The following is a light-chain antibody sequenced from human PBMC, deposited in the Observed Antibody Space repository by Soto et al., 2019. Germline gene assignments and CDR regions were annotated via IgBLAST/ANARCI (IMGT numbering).Light chain of an antibody. CDR3: QQYNNWPIT. CDR2: GAS. V-gene: IGKV3-15*01. Sequence: EIVMTQSPATLSVSPGERATLSCRASQSVSSNLAWYQQKPGQAPRLLIYGASTRATGIPARFSGSGSGTGFTLTISSLQSEDFEVYYCQQYNNWPITFGQGTRLEIK. J-gene: IGKJ5*01. CDR1: QSVSSN.